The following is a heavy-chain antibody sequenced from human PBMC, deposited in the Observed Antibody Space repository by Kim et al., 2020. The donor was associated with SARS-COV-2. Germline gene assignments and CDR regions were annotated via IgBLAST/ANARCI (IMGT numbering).Heavy chain of an antibody. V-gene: IGHV1-69*01. CDR3: ARGAGIAAARGMDV. J-gene: IGHJ6*02. D-gene: IGHD6-13*01. Sequence: KVKGRVTVTPDESTSPAYMELSSLRSEDTAVYYCARGAGIAAARGMDVWGQGTTVTVSS.